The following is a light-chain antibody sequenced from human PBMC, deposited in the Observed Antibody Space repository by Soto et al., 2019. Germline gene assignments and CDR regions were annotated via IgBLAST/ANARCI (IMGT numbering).Light chain of an antibody. Sequence: QSALTQPASVSGSPGQSITISCTGTSSDVGSYNLVSSYQQHPGKAPKLMIYEVSKRPSGVSNRFSGSKSGNTASLTISGLQAEDEADYYCCSYAGSSTSVVFGGGTKLTVL. CDR3: CSYAGSSTSVV. J-gene: IGLJ2*01. CDR2: EVS. V-gene: IGLV2-23*02. CDR1: SSDVGSYNL.